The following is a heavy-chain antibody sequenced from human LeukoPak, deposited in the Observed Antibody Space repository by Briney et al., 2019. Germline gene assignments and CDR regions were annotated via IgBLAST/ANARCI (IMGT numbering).Heavy chain of an antibody. Sequence: PGGSLRLSCASSRLTFDDYAMHWVRQAPGRGLAWVSGISWNSGNIGYADSVKGRFTIFKDNAKNSLYLQMNSLRDEDMALYYCAKGYCSSTSCYEFDYWGQGTLVTVSS. CDR2: ISWNSGNI. J-gene: IGHJ4*02. CDR3: AKGYCSSTSCYEFDY. CDR1: RLTFDDYA. D-gene: IGHD2-2*01. V-gene: IGHV3-9*03.